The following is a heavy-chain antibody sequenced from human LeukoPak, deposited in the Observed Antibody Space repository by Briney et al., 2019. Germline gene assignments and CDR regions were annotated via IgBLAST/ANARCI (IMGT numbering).Heavy chain of an antibody. J-gene: IGHJ4*02. V-gene: IGHV5-51*01. CDR3: ASVYSSTSWDY. Sequence: GESLKISCQGSGYSFPSYWIGWVRQMPGKGLEWMAIIYPGDSEIRYSPSFQGQATISADKSISTAYLQWSGLKASDTAMYYCASVYSSTSWDYWGQGTLVTVSS. CDR2: IYPGDSEI. CDR1: GYSFPSYW. D-gene: IGHD6-13*01.